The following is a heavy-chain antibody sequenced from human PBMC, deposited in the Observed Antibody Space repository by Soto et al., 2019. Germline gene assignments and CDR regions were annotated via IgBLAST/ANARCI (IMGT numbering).Heavy chain of an antibody. J-gene: IGHJ6*02. D-gene: IGHD3-16*02. V-gene: IGHV3-74*01. Sequence: GGALRLSCAASGFIFSDFWMHRVRQVPGEGLVWVSLINHEGSNTNYADFVRGRFTISRDNSKNMLYLQMNSLRAEDAAVYYCGRDEDPTSYHYAMDVWGQGTTITVSS. CDR1: GFIFSDFW. CDR3: GRDEDPTSYHYAMDV. CDR2: INHEGSNT.